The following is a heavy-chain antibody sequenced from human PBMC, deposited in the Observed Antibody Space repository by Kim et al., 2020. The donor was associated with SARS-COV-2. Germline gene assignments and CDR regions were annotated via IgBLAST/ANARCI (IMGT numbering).Heavy chain of an antibody. Sequence: SVKVSCKASGGTFSSYAISWVRQAPGQGLEWMGGIIPIFGTANYAQKFQGRVTITADKSTSTVYMELSSLRSEDTAVYYCARASYPRGYYGSGSFLFDYWGQGTLVTVSS. D-gene: IGHD3-10*01. CDR3: ARASYPRGYYGSGSFLFDY. CDR2: IIPIFGTA. J-gene: IGHJ4*02. CDR1: GGTFSSYA. V-gene: IGHV1-69*06.